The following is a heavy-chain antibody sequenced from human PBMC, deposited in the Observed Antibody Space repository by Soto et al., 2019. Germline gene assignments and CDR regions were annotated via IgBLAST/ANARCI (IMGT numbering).Heavy chain of an antibody. CDR1: GGTFSSYA. Sequence: QVQLVQSGAEVKKPGSSVKVSCKASGGTFSSYAISWVRQAPGQGLEWMGGIIPIFGTANYAQKFQGRVTITADASRSTDCMGLSSLRSEDTAVYYCAGEVPSYESSGYGGGPFDYWGQGALVTVSS. D-gene: IGHD3-22*01. J-gene: IGHJ4*02. CDR3: AGEVPSYESSGYGGGPFDY. V-gene: IGHV1-69*01. CDR2: IIPIFGTA.